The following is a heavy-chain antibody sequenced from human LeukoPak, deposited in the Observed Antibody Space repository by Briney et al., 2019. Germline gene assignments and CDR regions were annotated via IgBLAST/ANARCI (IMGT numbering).Heavy chain of an antibody. CDR1: GGSISSYY. V-gene: IGHV4-34*01. D-gene: IGHD6-19*01. Sequence: PSETLSLTCTVSGGSISSYYWSWIRQPPGKGLEWIGEINHSGSTNYNPSLKSRVTISVDTSKNQFSLKLSSVTAADTAVYYCARAKKVAGLLAWGQGTLVTVSS. J-gene: IGHJ4*02. CDR2: INHSGST. CDR3: ARAKKVAGLLA.